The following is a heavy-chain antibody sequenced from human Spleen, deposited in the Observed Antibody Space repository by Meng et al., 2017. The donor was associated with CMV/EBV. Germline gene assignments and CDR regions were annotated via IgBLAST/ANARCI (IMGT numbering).Heavy chain of an antibody. Sequence: ASVKVSCKASGYTLPTYGIVWVRQAPGQGLESMGWISAYSGNTHYAQKFQGRVIMTTDTSTSTVNMELRHLRFDDTAVYYCAKDRAGVPRGIDYWGQGTLVTVSS. CDR3: AKDRAGVPRGIDY. CDR2: ISAYSGNT. J-gene: IGHJ4*02. D-gene: IGHD3-10*01. CDR1: GYTLPTYG. V-gene: IGHV1-18*01.